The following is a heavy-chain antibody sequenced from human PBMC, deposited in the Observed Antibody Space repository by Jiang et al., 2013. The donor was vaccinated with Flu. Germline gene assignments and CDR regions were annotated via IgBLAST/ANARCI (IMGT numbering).Heavy chain of an antibody. J-gene: IGHJ4*02. Sequence: GPGLVKPSETLSLTCTVSGGSISSYYWSWIRQPPGKGLEWIGYIYYSGSTNYNPSLKSRVTIPVDTSKNQFSLKLSSVTAADTAVYYCARQRSGSYSYYFDYWGQGTLVTVSS. V-gene: IGHV4-59*08. CDR2: IYYSGST. D-gene: IGHD1-26*01. CDR1: GGSISSYY. CDR3: ARQRSGSYSYYFDY.